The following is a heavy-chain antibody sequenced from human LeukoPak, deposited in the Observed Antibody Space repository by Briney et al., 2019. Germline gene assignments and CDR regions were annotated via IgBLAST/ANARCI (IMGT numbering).Heavy chain of an antibody. CDR3: ARDRGDGYNSAFYAFDI. CDR1: GFTFSSYS. CDR2: ISSSSSYI. V-gene: IGHV3-21*01. Sequence: PGGSLRLSCAASGFTFSSYSMNWVRQAPGKGLEWVSSISSSSSYIYYADSVKGRFTISRDNAKNSLYLQMNSLRAEDTAVYYCARDRGDGYNSAFYAFDIWGQGTMVTVSS. J-gene: IGHJ3*02. D-gene: IGHD5-24*01.